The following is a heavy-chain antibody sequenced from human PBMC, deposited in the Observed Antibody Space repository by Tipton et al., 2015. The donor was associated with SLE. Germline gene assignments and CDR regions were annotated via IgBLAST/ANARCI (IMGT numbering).Heavy chain of an antibody. D-gene: IGHD3-10*01. CDR3: ARVRRARGAFDI. CDR1: GFDVSSNY. Sequence: VQLVQSGGGLVQPGGSLRLSCAASGFDVSSNYMTWVRQAPGKGLEWVSVIYSGDKIYYADSVKGRFTISRDNSNNTLYLQMNSLRPEDTAVYFCARVRRARGAFDIWRQGTIITVSS. J-gene: IGHJ3*02. V-gene: IGHV3-53*04. CDR2: IYSGDKI.